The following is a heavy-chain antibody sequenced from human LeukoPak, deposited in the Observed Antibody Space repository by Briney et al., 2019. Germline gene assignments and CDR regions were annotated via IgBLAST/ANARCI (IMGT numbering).Heavy chain of an antibody. D-gene: IGHD2-15*01. J-gene: IGHJ4*02. CDR2: IISIFGTP. Sequence: SVKVSCKASGGTFSNFGITWVRQAPGQGLEWMGRIISIFGTPNYAQKFQGRVTITTDESTSTAYMDLYSLRSEDTAVYYCAREGFCVGDTCHGRDKVLDYWGREPWSPSPQ. V-gene: IGHV1-69*05. CDR1: GGTFSNFG. CDR3: AREGFCVGDTCHGRDKVLDY.